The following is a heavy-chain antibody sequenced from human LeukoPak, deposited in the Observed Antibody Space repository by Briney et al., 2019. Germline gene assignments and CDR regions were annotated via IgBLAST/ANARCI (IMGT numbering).Heavy chain of an antibody. CDR3: ARDGLLGYYYYMDV. Sequence: SETLSLTCTVSGGSISSYYWSWIRQPAGKGLEWIGRIYTSGSTNYNPSLKSRVTMSVDTSKNQFSLKLSSVTAADTAVYYSARDGLLGYYYYMDVWGKGTTVTVSS. J-gene: IGHJ6*03. CDR1: GGSISSYY. V-gene: IGHV4-4*07. D-gene: IGHD5-18*01. CDR2: IYTSGST.